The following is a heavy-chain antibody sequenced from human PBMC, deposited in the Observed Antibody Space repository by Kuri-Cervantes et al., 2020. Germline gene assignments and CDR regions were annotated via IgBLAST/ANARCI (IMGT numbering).Heavy chain of an antibody. CDR3: ASDAVGTRAPRFDY. CDR2: IYTSGST. J-gene: IGHJ4*02. CDR1: GGSISSYY. Sequence: GSLRLSCTVSGGSISSYYWSWIRQPAGKGLEWIGRIYTSGSTNYNPSLKSRVTITVDTSKNQFSLKLNSVTAADTAVYYCASDAVGTRAPRFDYWGQGTLVTVSS. V-gene: IGHV4-4*07. D-gene: IGHD1-26*01.